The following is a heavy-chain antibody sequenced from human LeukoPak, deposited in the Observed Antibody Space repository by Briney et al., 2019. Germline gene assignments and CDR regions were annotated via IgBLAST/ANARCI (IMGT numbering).Heavy chain of an antibody. V-gene: IGHV3-11*04. J-gene: IGHJ4*02. CDR2: ISGNGNNK. D-gene: IGHD6-19*01. CDR1: GFTFSDYY. Sequence: GGSLRLSCAASGFTFSDYYMTWIRQAPGKGLERVSYISGNGNNKYYADSVKGRFTISRDNAKNSLYLQMNSLRVEDTAVYYCASSQSSVAGIVGCWGQGTLVTVSS. CDR3: ASSQSSVAGIVGC.